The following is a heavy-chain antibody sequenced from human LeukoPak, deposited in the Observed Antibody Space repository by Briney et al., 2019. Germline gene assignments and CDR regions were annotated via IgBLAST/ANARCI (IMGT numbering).Heavy chain of an antibody. CDR1: GFTFSSYE. Sequence: GSLRLSCAASGFTFSSYEMNWVRQAPGKGLEWVGRIKRIIDGGTTDYAAPVKGRFTVSRDDSINTLYLQMSSLKTEDTAVYYCAAQGGSGDLRYWGQGTLVTVSS. CDR2: IKRIIDGGTT. J-gene: IGHJ4*02. D-gene: IGHD4-17*01. CDR3: AAQGGSGDLRY. V-gene: IGHV3-15*01.